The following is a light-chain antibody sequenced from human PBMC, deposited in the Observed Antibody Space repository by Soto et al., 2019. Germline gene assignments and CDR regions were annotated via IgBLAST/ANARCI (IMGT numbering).Light chain of an antibody. CDR1: QSVSNN. V-gene: IGKV3-15*01. CDR3: QQYSNWPPWT. Sequence: ILMTQSPDTQSVSPGERATLSCRASQSVSNNLAWYQQKPGQAPRLLIYDASRRATGIPARFSGSGSGTEFTRTISVLHSEDYSVYYCQQYSNWPPWTCGEGTKVEIK. J-gene: IGKJ1*01. CDR2: DAS.